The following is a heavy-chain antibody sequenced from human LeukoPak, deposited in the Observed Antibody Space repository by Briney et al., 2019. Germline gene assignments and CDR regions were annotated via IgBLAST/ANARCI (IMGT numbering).Heavy chain of an antibody. D-gene: IGHD3-22*01. J-gene: IGHJ4*02. Sequence: GGSLRLSCAASGFTFSSYSMNWVRQAPGKGLEWVSSISSSSSYIYYADSVKGRFTISRDNAKNSLYLQMNSLRAEDTAVYYCATRPRPPYYDSSGYSVWGQGTLVTVSS. CDR1: GFTFSSYS. CDR2: ISSSSSYI. V-gene: IGHV3-21*04. CDR3: ATRPRPPYYDSSGYSV.